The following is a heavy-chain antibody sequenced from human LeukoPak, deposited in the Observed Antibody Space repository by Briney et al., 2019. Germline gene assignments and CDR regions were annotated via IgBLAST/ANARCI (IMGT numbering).Heavy chain of an antibody. CDR2: ISYSGGGT. V-gene: IGHV3-23*01. Sequence: GGSLRLSCAASGFMFSSYAMSWVRQAPGKGLEWASGISYSGGGTYYADSVKGRFTISRDNSKNTLSLQMNSLRAEDTAVYYCAKGGSSGWSGSRFDYWGQGTLVTVSS. J-gene: IGHJ4*02. CDR1: GFMFSSYA. CDR3: AKGGSSGWSGSRFDY. D-gene: IGHD6-19*01.